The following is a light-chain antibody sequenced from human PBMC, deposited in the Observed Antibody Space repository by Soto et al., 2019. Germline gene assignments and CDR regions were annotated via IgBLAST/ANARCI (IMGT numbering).Light chain of an antibody. V-gene: IGLV2-11*01. CDR2: DVS. Sequence: QSALTQPRSVSGSPGQSVTISCTGTSSDVGGYNYVSWYQQHPGKAPKLMIYDVSKRPSGVPDRFSGSKSGNTASLTISGLQAEDEADYYCCSYAGSYTLVFFGGTKQTGL. CDR3: CSYAGSYTLV. CDR1: SSDVGGYNY. J-gene: IGLJ2*01.